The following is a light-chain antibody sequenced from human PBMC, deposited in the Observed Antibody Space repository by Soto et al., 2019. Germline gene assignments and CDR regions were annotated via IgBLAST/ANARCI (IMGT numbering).Light chain of an antibody. CDR3: QQDYNLPFT. CDR2: GAS. CDR1: QSASSSY. J-gene: IGKJ5*01. V-gene: IGKV3D-7*01. Sequence: SVLPQSKNHPSLASGEKATPSRRASQSASSSYLAWYQQKPGQAPRLLIYGASSRATGIPDRFSGSGSGTDFTLTISSLQPEDFAVYYCQQDYNLPFTFGQGTRLEIK.